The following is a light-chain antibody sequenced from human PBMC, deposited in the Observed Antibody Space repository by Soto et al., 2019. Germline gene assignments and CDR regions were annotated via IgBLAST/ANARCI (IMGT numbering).Light chain of an antibody. J-gene: IGLJ1*01. CDR2: GNS. V-gene: IGLV1-40*01. CDR3: QSYSSRRSAFDV. CDR1: SSNIGAGYD. Sequence: QSVLTQPPSVSGAPGQRVTISCTGSSSNIGAGYDVHWYQQLPGTAPKLLIYGNSNRPSGVPDRFSGSKSGTSASLAITGLRAEAEAEYYCQSYSSRRSAFDVFGTGTKVTVL.